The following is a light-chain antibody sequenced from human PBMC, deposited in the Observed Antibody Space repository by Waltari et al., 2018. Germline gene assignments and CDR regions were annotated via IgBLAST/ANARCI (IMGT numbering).Light chain of an antibody. CDR3: LLYYDGAYV. J-gene: IGLJ1*01. Sequence: QTVVTQEPSLTVSPGGTVPLTCASSTGAVTSGHSPNWVQQKPGQAPRTLIYSTSSKHSWTPARFSGSLLGGKAALTLSRVQPEDEAEYYCLLYYDGAYVFGGGTKVTVL. V-gene: IGLV7-43*01. CDR1: TGAVTSGHS. CDR2: STS.